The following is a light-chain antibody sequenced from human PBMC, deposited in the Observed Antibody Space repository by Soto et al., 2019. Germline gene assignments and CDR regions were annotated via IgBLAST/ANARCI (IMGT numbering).Light chain of an antibody. V-gene: IGLV1-51*01. CDR3: GTWDSSLSAV. J-gene: IGLJ2*01. CDR1: SSNIGNNY. CDR2: DNN. Sequence: QSVLTQPPSVSAAPGQKVTISCSGSSSNIGNNYVSWYQQLPGTAPKLLIYDNNKRPSGIPDRFSGSKSGTSATLGITGLQNGDEADYYCGTWDSSLSAVFGGGTKVTVL.